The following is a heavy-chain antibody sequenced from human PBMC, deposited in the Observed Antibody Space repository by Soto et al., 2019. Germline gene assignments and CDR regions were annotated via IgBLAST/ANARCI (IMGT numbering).Heavy chain of an antibody. Sequence: SETLFLTCTVSGGSISSYYWSWIRQPPGKGLEWIGYIYYSGSTNYNPSLKSRVAISVDTSKNQFSLKLSSVTAADTAVYYCARIRGYSYMDYYYYYGMDVWGQGTTVTVSS. V-gene: IGHV4-59*01. CDR1: GGSISSYY. CDR3: ARIRGYSYMDYYYYYGMDV. J-gene: IGHJ6*02. CDR2: IYYSGST. D-gene: IGHD5-12*01.